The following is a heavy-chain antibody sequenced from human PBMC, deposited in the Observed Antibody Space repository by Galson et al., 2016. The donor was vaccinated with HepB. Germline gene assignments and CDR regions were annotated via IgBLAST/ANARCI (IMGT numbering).Heavy chain of an antibody. D-gene: IGHD4-11*01. CDR3: AHRGTYSGSIDFDY. V-gene: IGHV2-5*02. CDR1: GFSLSTSGVG. J-gene: IGHJ4*02. Sequence: PALVKPTQTLTLTCTFSGFSLSTSGVGVGWIRQPPGKALEWLGIIYWDDDKRYSPSLKSRLTITKDTSKNQLVLTMTNMDPVDTATYYCAHRGTYSGSIDFDYWGQGTLVTVSA. CDR2: IYWDDDK.